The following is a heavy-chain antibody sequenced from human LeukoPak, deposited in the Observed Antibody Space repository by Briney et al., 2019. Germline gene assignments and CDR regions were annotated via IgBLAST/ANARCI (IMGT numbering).Heavy chain of an antibody. D-gene: IGHD4-17*01. J-gene: IGHJ5*02. CDR2: IYYSGST. V-gene: IGHV4-39*01. Sequence: SETLSLTCTVSGGSISSSSYYWGWIRQPPGTGLEWIGSIYYSGSTYYNPSLKSRVTISVDTSKNQFSLKLSSVTAADTAVYYCVNSPAVTTRGWFDPWGQGTLVTVSS. CDR1: GGSISSSSYY. CDR3: VNSPAVTTRGWFDP.